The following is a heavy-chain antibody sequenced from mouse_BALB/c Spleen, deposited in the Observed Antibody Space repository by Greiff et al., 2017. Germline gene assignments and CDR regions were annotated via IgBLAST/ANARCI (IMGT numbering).Heavy chain of an antibody. Sequence: EVKLVESGGGLVKPGGSLKLSCAASGFAFSSYDMSWVRQTPEKRLEWVAYISSGGGSTYYPDTVKGRFTISRDNAKNTLYLQMSSLKSEDTAMYYCASLTTAYWYFDVWGAGTTVTVSS. V-gene: IGHV5-12-1*01. CDR1: GFAFSSYD. J-gene: IGHJ1*01. CDR3: ASLTTAYWYFDV. D-gene: IGHD1-2*01. CDR2: ISSGGGST.